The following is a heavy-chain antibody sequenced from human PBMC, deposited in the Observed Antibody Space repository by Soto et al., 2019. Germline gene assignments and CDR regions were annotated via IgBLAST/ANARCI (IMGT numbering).Heavy chain of an antibody. J-gene: IGHJ4*02. CDR2: MNPNSGNT. Sequence: ASVKGSCKASGYTFTSYDINWVRQATGQGLEWMGWMNPNSGNTGYAQKFQGRVTMTRNTSISTAYMEVSSLRSEDTAVYYCARSYRRGGYSGYHPLDYWGQGTLVTVSS. CDR1: GYTFTSYD. V-gene: IGHV1-8*01. CDR3: ARSYRRGGYSGYHPLDY. D-gene: IGHD5-12*01.